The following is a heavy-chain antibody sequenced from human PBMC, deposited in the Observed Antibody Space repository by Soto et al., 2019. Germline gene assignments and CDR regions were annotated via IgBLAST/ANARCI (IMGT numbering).Heavy chain of an antibody. CDR3: ARDHPDTAIPQSPFDY. D-gene: IGHD5-18*01. CDR2: ISAYNGNT. V-gene: IGHV1-18*01. CDR1: GYTFTSYG. Sequence: ASVKVSCKASGYTFTSYGISWVRQAPGQGLEWMGWISAYNGNTNYAQKLQGRVTMTTDTSTSTAYMELRSLRSDDTAVYYCARDHPDTAIPQSPFDYWGQGTLDTVSS. J-gene: IGHJ4*02.